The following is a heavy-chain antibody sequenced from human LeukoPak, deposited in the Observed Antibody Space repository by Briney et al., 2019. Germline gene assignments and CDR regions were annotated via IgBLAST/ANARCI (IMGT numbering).Heavy chain of an antibody. CDR1: GGSFSGYY. J-gene: IGHJ6*03. V-gene: IGHV4-34*01. CDR2: INHSGST. CDR3: ARGLGLVMGRGSGYMDV. D-gene: IGHD3-10*01. Sequence: SETLSLTCAVYGGSFSGYYWSWIRQPPGKGLEWIGEINHSGSTNYNPSLKSRVTISVDTSKNQFSLKLSSVTAADTAVYYCARGLGLVMGRGSGYMDVWGKGTTVTVSS.